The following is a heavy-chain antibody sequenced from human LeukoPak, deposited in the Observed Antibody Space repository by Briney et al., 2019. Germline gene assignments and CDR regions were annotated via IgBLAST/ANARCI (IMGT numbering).Heavy chain of an antibody. J-gene: IGHJ4*02. Sequence: PGGSLTLSCAASGFTFSSYGMHWVRQAPGKGLEWVAFIRYDGSNKYYADSVKGRFTISRDNSKNTLYLQMNSLRPEDTAVYSCARGRGGYQLWYYDYWGQGTLVTVSS. CDR2: IRYDGSNK. CDR3: ARGRGGYQLWYYDY. CDR1: GFTFSSYG. D-gene: IGHD2-2*01. V-gene: IGHV3-30*02.